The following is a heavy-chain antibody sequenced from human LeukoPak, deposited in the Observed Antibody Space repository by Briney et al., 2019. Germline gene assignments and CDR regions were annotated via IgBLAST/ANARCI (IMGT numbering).Heavy chain of an antibody. CDR2: IYYSGST. J-gene: IGHJ4*02. V-gene: IGHV4-59*01. Sequence: SETLSLTCTVSGGSISSYYWSWIRQPPGKGVEWIGYIYYSGSTNYNPSLKSRVTISVDTSKNQFSLKLSSVTAADTAVYYCARGVWFGELRSYYFDYWGQGTLVTVSS. CDR1: GGSISSYY. CDR3: ARGVWFGELRSYYFDY. D-gene: IGHD3-10*01.